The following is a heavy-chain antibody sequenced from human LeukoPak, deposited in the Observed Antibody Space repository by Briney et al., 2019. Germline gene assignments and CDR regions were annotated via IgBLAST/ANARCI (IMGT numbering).Heavy chain of an antibody. D-gene: IGHD3-9*01. Sequence: GASVKVSCKASGYTFTGYYMHWVRQAPGQGLEWMGWINPNSGGTNYAQKFQGRVTMTRDTSISTAYMELRSLRSDDTAVYYCARGYYDILTGYLYGAFDIWGQGTMVTVSS. CDR2: INPNSGGT. CDR3: ARGYYDILTGYLYGAFDI. CDR1: GYTFTGYY. J-gene: IGHJ3*02. V-gene: IGHV1-2*02.